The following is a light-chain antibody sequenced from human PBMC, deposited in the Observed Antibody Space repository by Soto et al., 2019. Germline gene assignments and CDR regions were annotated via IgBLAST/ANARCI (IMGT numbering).Light chain of an antibody. V-gene: IGKV3-11*01. CDR2: DAY. CDR1: QSFRGL. CDR3: QKRHMWPIT. J-gene: IGKJ5*01. Sequence: EIVMTQSPATLSLSPVERATLSCMASQSFRGLLAWYQQKPGQAPRLLIYDAYNRATGIPPRFSGSGSGTDFTLTISSLEPEDSAVYYCQKRHMWPITFGQGTRLEIK.